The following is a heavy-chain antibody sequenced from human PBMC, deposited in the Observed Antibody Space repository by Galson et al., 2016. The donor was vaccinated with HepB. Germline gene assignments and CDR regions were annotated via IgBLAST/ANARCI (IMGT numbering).Heavy chain of an antibody. J-gene: IGHJ4*02. Sequence: SVKVSCKASGGTFTSDAISWVRQAPGQGLEWMGGILPIFGTANYAQRFQGRVTITADKSTSTAYMELSSLRSEDTAVYYCARVGGGSYYGGLDYWGQGTLVTVSS. CDR2: ILPIFGTA. D-gene: IGHD1-26*01. V-gene: IGHV1-69*06. CDR3: ARVGGGSYYGGLDY. CDR1: GGTFTSDA.